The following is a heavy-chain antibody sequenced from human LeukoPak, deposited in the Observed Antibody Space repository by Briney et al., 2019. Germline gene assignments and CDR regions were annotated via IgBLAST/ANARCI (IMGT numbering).Heavy chain of an antibody. Sequence: ASVKVSCKASGYTFTSYAMHWVRQAPGQRLEWMGWINAGNGNTKYSQEFQGRVTISRDTSTSTAYMELRSLRSDDTAVYYCARDVGLAVARDYWGQGTLVTVSS. J-gene: IGHJ4*02. V-gene: IGHV1-3*01. CDR1: GYTFTSYA. CDR3: ARDVGLAVARDY. CDR2: INAGNGNT. D-gene: IGHD6-19*01.